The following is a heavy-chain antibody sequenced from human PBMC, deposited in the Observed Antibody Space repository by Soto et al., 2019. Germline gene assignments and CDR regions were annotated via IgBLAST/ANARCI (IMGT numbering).Heavy chain of an antibody. V-gene: IGHV1-18*01. CDR1: GYTFTSFG. CDR3: TRDLFFLSPSTVTTDAY. J-gene: IGHJ4*02. D-gene: IGHD4-17*01. Sequence: VQLVQSGAEVKKPGASVRVSCKASGYTFTSFGLSWVRQAPGQGPEWMVWISPESDKATYAHKFQGRITMTTDTSTTTAYIDLRSLRSDDTDFYYCTRDLFFLSPSTVTTDAYWGQGPLVSVS. CDR2: ISPESDKA.